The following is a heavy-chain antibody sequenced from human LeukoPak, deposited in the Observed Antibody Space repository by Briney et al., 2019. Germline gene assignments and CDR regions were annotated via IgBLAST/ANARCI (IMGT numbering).Heavy chain of an antibody. CDR3: ARRRRQWLVRGYFDY. D-gene: IGHD6-19*01. V-gene: IGHV4-39*01. Sequence: PSETLSLTCTVSGGSISSSSYYWGWIRQPPGKGLEWIGSIYYSGSTYYNPSLKSRVTISVDTSKNQFSLKLGSVTAADTAVYYCARRRRQWLVRGYFDYWGQGTLVTVSS. J-gene: IGHJ4*02. CDR1: GGSISSSSYY. CDR2: IYYSGST.